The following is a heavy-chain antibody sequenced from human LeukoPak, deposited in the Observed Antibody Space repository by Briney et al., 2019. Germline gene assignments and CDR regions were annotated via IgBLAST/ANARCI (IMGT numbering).Heavy chain of an antibody. CDR2: IIPIFGTA. D-gene: IGHD3-22*01. CDR3: ARDHRYYYDSSGYIY. V-gene: IGHV1-69*13. Sequence: SVKVSCKASGYTFTSYYMHWVRQAPGQGLEWMGGIIPIFGTANYAQKFQGRVTITADESTSTAYMELSSLRSDDTAVYYCARDHRYYYDSSGYIYWGQGTLVTVSS. CDR1: GYTFTSYY. J-gene: IGHJ4*02.